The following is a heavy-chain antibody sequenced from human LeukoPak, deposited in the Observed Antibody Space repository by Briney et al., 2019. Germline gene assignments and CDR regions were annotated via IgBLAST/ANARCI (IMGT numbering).Heavy chain of an antibody. CDR1: GFTFSNYN. Sequence: PGGSLRLSCAASGFTFSNYNMNWVRQAPGKGLEWVSSISSSSSYIYYADSVKVPFTISRDNAKNPLYLQMNSLRAEDTAVYYCARESHYYDSSGYDYGYFDYWGQGTLVTVSS. J-gene: IGHJ4*02. D-gene: IGHD3-22*01. CDR2: ISSSSSYI. V-gene: IGHV3-21*01. CDR3: ARESHYYDSSGYDYGYFDY.